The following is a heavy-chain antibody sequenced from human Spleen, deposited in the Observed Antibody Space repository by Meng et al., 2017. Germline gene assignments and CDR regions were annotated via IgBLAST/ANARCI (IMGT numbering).Heavy chain of an antibody. CDR1: GDSISSGAYY. CDR3: GRRMNVAGGWFDS. CDR2: TYHSGTA. Sequence: QVQLQESGPGLVEPSQTLSLTCTFPGDSISSGAYYWSWVRQLPGRGLEWIGYTYHSGTAYYNPSLKSRVTISVDTFENQFSLSLSSVTAADTAVYYCGRRMNVAGGWFDSWGQGTLVTVSS. D-gene: IGHD2-21*01. V-gene: IGHV4-31*03. J-gene: IGHJ5*01.